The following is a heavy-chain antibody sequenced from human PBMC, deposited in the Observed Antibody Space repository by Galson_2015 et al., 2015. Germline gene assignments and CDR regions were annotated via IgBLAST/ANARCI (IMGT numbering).Heavy chain of an antibody. CDR3: AREDLAWAFGLDY. J-gene: IGHJ4*02. Sequence: SLRLSCAASGFTFNTYTTNWVRQAPGEGLEWVSSITSGSDYIYYADSVKGRFTVSRDNAENSQYLQMNSLRPEDTAVYYCAREDLAWAFGLDYWGQGTLVTVSS. V-gene: IGHV3-21*01. CDR2: ITSGSDYI. CDR1: GFTFNTYT. D-gene: IGHD2/OR15-2a*01.